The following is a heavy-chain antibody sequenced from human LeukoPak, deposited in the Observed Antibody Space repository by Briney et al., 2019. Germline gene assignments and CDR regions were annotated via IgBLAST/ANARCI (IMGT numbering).Heavy chain of an antibody. J-gene: IGHJ2*01. CDR3: ARREYSYVSAVYWNFDL. V-gene: IGHV4-59*01. D-gene: IGHD5-18*01. CDR1: GGSISSYY. Sequence: SETLSLTCTVSGGSISSYYWTWIRQPPGKGLEWIGYVSYSGTTKYNPSLKSRVTMSVDMSKNRLSLRLTSVTAADTAVYYCARREYSYVSAVYWNFDLGGRGPLAIVPS. CDR2: VSYSGTT.